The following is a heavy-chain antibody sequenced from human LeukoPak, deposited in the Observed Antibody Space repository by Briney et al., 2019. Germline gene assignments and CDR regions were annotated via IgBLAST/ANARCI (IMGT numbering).Heavy chain of an antibody. CDR1: GFTFSSYA. J-gene: IGHJ5*02. V-gene: IGHV3-23*01. CDR3: AKGGYCSSTSCYTSWFDP. D-gene: IGHD2-2*02. Sequence: PGVSLRLSCAASGFTFSSYAMSWVRQAPGKGLEWVSAISGSGGSTYYADSVKGRFTISRDNSKNTLYLQMNSLRAEDTAVYYCAKGGYCSSTSCYTSWFDPWGQGTLGTVSS. CDR2: ISGSGGST.